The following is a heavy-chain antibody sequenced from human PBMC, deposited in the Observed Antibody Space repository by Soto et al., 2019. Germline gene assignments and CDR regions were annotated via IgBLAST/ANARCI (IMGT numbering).Heavy chain of an antibody. D-gene: IGHD5-12*01. CDR3: ARDFGSVVTITPGV. V-gene: IGHV1-18*04. Sequence: GASVKVSCKSSGYTFTSYGISWVRQAPGQGLEWMGWISAYNGNTNYAQKLQGRVTMTTDTSTSTAYMELRSLRSDDTAVYYCARDFGSVVTITPGVWGQGTTVTVSS. J-gene: IGHJ6*02. CDR2: ISAYNGNT. CDR1: GYTFTSYG.